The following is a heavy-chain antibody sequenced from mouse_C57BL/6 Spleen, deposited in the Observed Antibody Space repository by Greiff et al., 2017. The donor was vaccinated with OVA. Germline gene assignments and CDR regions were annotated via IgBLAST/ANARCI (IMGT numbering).Heavy chain of an antibody. Sequence: VKLQESGAELVRPGTSVKVSCKASGYAFTNYLIEWVKQRPGQGLEWIGVINPGSGGTNYNEKFKGKATLTADKSSSTAYMQLSSLTSEDSAVYFCARSGATVVAPYWGQGTLVTVSA. D-gene: IGHD1-1*01. CDR2: INPGSGGT. V-gene: IGHV1-54*01. CDR1: GYAFTNYL. J-gene: IGHJ3*01. CDR3: ARSGATVVAPY.